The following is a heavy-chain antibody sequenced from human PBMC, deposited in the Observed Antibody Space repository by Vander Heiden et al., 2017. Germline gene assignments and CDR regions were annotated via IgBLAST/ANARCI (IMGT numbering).Heavy chain of an antibody. V-gene: IGHV1-69*01. CDR2: IIPIFGTA. J-gene: IGHJ4*02. CDR1: GGTFSRYV. CDR3: ASRGWYEYYFDY. D-gene: IGHD6-19*01. Sequence: QVQLVQSGAEVKKPGASVKVSCMASGGTFSRYVISWVRKAPGQGLECMGGIIPIFGTANYAQKFQGRVTITADESTSTAYMELSSLRSEDTAVYYCASRGWYEYYFDYWGQGTLVTVSS.